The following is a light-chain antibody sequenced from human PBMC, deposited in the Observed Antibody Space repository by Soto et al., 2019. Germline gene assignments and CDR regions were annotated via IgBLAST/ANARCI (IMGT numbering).Light chain of an antibody. J-gene: IGLJ1*01. V-gene: IGLV2-23*01. Sequence: QSALTQPASVSGSPGQSITISCTGTNSDVGSYNLVSWYQQHPGEPPKLIIYEGSKRPSGVSNRFSAAKSDNTASLTISGLQAEDEADYYCCSYAGSYTRVFGTGTKLTVL. CDR3: CSYAGSYTRV. CDR1: NSDVGSYNL. CDR2: EGS.